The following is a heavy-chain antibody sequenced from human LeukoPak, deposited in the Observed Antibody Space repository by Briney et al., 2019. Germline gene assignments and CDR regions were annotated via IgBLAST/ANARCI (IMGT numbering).Heavy chain of an antibody. Sequence: GGSLRLSCAASGFTFSSYGMSWVRQAPGKGLEWVSAISGSGGGTYYADSVKGRFTISRDNSKNTLYLQMNSLRAEDTAVYYCAKGGSGITIFGVVIPDYYYYMDVWGKGTTVTVSS. D-gene: IGHD3-3*01. V-gene: IGHV3-23*01. CDR2: ISGSGGGT. J-gene: IGHJ6*03. CDR3: AKGGSGITIFGVVIPDYYYYMDV. CDR1: GFTFSSYG.